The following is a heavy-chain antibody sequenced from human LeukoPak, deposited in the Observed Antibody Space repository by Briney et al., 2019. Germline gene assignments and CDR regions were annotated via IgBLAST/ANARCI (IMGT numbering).Heavy chain of an antibody. D-gene: IGHD1-26*01. J-gene: IGHJ4*02. CDR3: ARGQYSGSLGN. CDR1: GYTFTSYG. V-gene: IGHV1-2*02. Sequence: ASVKVSCKASGYTFTSYGISWVRQAPGQGLEWMGWINPNSGGTNYAQKFQGRVTMTRDTSISTAYMELSRLRSDDTAVYYCARGQYSGSLGNWGQGTLVTVSS. CDR2: INPNSGGT.